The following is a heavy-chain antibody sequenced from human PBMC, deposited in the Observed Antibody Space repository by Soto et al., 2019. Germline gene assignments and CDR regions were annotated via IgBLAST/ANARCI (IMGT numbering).Heavy chain of an antibody. D-gene: IGHD6-13*01. J-gene: IGHJ3*02. CDR2: IYYSGST. V-gene: IGHV4-31*03. CDR1: GGSISSGGYY. CDR3: ARTGYSSSWYHAFDI. Sequence: QVQLQESGPGLVKPSQTLSLTCTVSGGSISSGGYYWSWIRQHPGKGREWIGYIYYSGSTYYNPSLKSRVTIXXDXSXXQFSLKLSSVTAADTAVYYCARTGYSSSWYHAFDIWGQGTMVTVSS.